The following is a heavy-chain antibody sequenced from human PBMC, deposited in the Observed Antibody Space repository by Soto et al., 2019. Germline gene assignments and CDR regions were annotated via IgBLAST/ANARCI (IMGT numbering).Heavy chain of an antibody. V-gene: IGHV4-39*07. CDR3: ARGKLLRFFYYGMDV. CDR1: SGSISSSSSY. Sequence: SETLSLTCTVSSGSISSSSSYLGWIRQPPGKGLEWIGSIYYSGSTNYNPSLKSRVTISVDTSKNQFSLKLSSVTAADTAVYYCARGKLLRFFYYGMDVWGHGTTVTVSS. D-gene: IGHD3-3*01. CDR2: IYYSGST. J-gene: IGHJ6*02.